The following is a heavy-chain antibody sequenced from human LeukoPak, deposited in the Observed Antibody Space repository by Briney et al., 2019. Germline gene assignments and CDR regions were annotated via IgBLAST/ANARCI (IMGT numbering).Heavy chain of an antibody. CDR1: GFTFSSSS. CDR3: ARGLRYSSSWYNFDY. J-gene: IGHJ4*02. CDR2: ISISSTTI. D-gene: IGHD6-13*01. V-gene: IGHV3-48*02. Sequence: TGGSLRLSCVASGFTFSSSSMNWVRQAPGKGLEWVSYISISSTTIYYADSVKGRFTISRDNAKNSLYLQMNSLRDEDTAVYYCARGLRYSSSWYNFDYWGQGTLVTVPS.